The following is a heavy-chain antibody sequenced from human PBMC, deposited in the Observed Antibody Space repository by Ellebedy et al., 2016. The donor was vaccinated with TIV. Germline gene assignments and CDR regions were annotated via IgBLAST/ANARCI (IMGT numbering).Heavy chain of an antibody. J-gene: IGHJ4*02. CDR3: ARVHSSSWPPSFDH. Sequence: SETLSLTXAVYGGSFSGYFWSWIRQSPGKGLEWIAYIYYIGSTNYNPSLKSRVTISVDTSKNHFSLKLSSVTAADTALYYCARVHSSSWPPSFDHWGQGTLVTVSS. V-gene: IGHV4-34*01. D-gene: IGHD6-13*01. CDR1: GGSFSGYF. CDR2: IYYIGST.